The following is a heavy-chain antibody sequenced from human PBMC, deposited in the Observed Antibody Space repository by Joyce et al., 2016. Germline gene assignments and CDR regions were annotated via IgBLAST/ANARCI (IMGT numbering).Heavy chain of an antibody. CDR2: IHAAGST. CDR1: GFSVSSNY. V-gene: IGHV3-53*01. J-gene: IGHJ3*02. Sequence: EVQVVESGGGLIHPGGSLRLSCAASGFSVSSNYMTWVRQAPGKGLEWVSIIHAAGSTYYADSVKGRFTSSRDNPKNTVYLQMNSLRAEDTAVYYCARDRPERLDTFFDIWGQGTMVTVSS. CDR3: ARDRPERLDTFFDI. D-gene: IGHD1-14*01.